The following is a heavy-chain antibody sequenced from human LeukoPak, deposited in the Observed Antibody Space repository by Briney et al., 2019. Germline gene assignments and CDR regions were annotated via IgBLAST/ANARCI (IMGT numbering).Heavy chain of an antibody. CDR1: GFTFGNYW. V-gene: IGHV3-74*01. J-gene: IGHJ4*02. CDR2: ISDDGSSA. CDR3: VSGYSSSTTCYRGAY. D-gene: IGHD2-2*03. Sequence: GGSLRLSCAASGFTFGNYWMHWVRQAPGKGLLWVSRISDDGSSANYADSVQGRFTISRDNAKNTVYLQMHSLRAEDTAVYYCVSGYSSSTTCYRGAYWGQGTLVTVSS.